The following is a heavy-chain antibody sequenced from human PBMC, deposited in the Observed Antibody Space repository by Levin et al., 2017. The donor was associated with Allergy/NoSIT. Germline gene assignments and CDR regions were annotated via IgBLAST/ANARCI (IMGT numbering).Heavy chain of an antibody. CDR3: ARRTPGYSSSRYDYYGMDV. V-gene: IGHV4-34*01. D-gene: IGHD6-13*01. J-gene: IGHJ6*02. CDR2: INHSGST. Sequence: SETLSLTCAVYGGSFSGYYWSWIRQPPGKGLEWIGEINHSGSTNYNPSLKSRVTISVDTSKNQFSLKLSSVTAADTAVYYCARRTPGYSSSRYDYYGMDVWGQGTTVTVSS. CDR1: GGSFSGYY.